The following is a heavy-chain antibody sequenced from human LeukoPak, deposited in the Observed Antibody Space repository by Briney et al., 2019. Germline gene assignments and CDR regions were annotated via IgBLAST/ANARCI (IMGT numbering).Heavy chain of an antibody. V-gene: IGHV4-34*01. D-gene: IGHD3-10*01. J-gene: IGHJ4*02. Sequence: SETLSLTCAVYGESFSGYYWSWIRQPPGKGLEWIGEINHSRSTNYNPSLKSRVTISVDTSKNQFSLKLSSVTAADTAVYYCARRRTYGSGSSDYWGQGTLVTVSS. CDR1: GESFSGYY. CDR3: ARRRTYGSGSSDY. CDR2: INHSRST.